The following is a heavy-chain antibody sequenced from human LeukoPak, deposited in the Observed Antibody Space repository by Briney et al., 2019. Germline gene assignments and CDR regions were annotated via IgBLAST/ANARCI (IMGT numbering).Heavy chain of an antibody. CDR1: GGSINNYY. V-gene: IGHV4-4*07. CDR3: ARDHDYSGVPYYFDY. CDR2: IYTSGST. D-gene: IGHD4-11*01. J-gene: IGHJ4*02. Sequence: PSETLSLTCSVSGGSINNYYWSWIRQPAGKGLEWIGRIYTSGSTNYNPSLQSRVTMSVDTSKNQFSLKLNSVTAADTAVYYCARDHDYSGVPYYFDYWGQGTLVTVSS.